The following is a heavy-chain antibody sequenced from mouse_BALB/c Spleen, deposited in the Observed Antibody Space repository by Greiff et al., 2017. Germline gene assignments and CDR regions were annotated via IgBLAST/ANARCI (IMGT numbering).Heavy chain of an antibody. CDR1: GYTFTSYW. D-gene: IGHD1-1*01. Sequence: LQQPGSELVRPGASVKLSCKASGYTFTSYWMHWVKQRPGQGLEWIGNIYPGSGSTNYDEKFKSKATLTVDTSSSTAYMQLSSLTSEDSAVYYCTREGITTVVARGFAYWGQGTLVTVSA. CDR2: IYPGSGST. J-gene: IGHJ3*01. V-gene: IGHV1S22*01. CDR3: TREGITTVVARGFAY.